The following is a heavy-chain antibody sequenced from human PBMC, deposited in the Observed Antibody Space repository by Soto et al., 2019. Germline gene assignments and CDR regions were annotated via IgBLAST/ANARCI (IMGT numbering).Heavy chain of an antibody. CDR3: VRDSGYGSGSSVNHYLDC. CDR2: IKDDGTEA. Sequence: LRLSCAASGFTFDTFWMTWVRQAPGKGLEWVAMIKDDGTEAYYADSVRGRFTISRDNAQSSLDLQMNSLRDEDTAVYYCVRDSGYGSGSSVNHYLDCWGRGTLVTVSS. D-gene: IGHD3-10*01. V-gene: IGHV3-7*03. CDR1: GFTFDTFW. J-gene: IGHJ4*01.